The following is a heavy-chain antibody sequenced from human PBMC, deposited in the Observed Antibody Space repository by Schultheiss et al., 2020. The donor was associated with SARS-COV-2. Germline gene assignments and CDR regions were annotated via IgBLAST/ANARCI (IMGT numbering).Heavy chain of an antibody. CDR1: GGSISSGGYY. CDR3: ARLTAAVAPLFDP. V-gene: IGHV4-39*01. Sequence: SETLSLTCTVSGGSISSGGYYWGWIRQPPGKGLEWIGSIYYSGSTYYNPSLKSRVTISVDTSKNQFSLKLSSVTAADTAVYYCARLTAAVAPLFDPWGQGTLVTVSS. CDR2: IYYSGST. J-gene: IGHJ5*02. D-gene: IGHD6-19*01.